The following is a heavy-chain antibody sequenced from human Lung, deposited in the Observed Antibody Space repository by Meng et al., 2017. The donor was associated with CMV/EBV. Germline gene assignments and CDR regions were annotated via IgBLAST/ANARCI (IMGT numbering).Heavy chain of an antibody. J-gene: IGHJ4*02. CDR1: AFIFSDYA. D-gene: IGHD2-2*01. Sequence: GESLKISCAASAFIFSDYAMTWIRQAPGKGLEWVSSISSTSIHIYYADSVKGRFTISRDNGKNLLYLQLNSLRAEDTAVYYCARGRGYCSSTNCYLNFDYWGQGXLVTVSS. CDR3: ARGRGYCSSTNCYLNFDY. CDR2: ISSTSIHI. V-gene: IGHV3-21*01.